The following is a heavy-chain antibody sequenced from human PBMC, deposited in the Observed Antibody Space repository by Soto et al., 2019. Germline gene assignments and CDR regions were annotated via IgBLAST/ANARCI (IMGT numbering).Heavy chain of an antibody. D-gene: IGHD3-10*01. CDR2: ITGTGGGT. CDR3: ARDPVRFGNYSPDS. J-gene: IGHJ5*01. CDR1: GFTFSSYA. V-gene: IGHV3-23*01. Sequence: PGGSLRLSCAASGFTFSSYAMSWVRQTPEKGLEWVSAITGTGGGTYHADSVKGRFTISRDNSKNTLYFQMNNLTAEDTAVYYCARDPVRFGNYSPDSWGQGTLVTVSS.